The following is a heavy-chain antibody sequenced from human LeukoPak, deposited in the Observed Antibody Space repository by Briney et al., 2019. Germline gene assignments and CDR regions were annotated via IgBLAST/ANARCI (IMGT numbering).Heavy chain of an antibody. D-gene: IGHD5-18*01. J-gene: IGHJ6*03. CDR2: IHYSGST. CDR3: ARTTEGGYTYGYFYYYYMDV. V-gene: IGHV4-59*01. Sequence: PSETLSLTCTVPGGSISSYYWSWIRQPPGKGLEWIGYIHYSGSTNYNPSLKSRVTISVDTSRNQFSLKLSSVTAADTAVYYCARTTEGGYTYGYFYYYYMDVWGKGTTVTISS. CDR1: GGSISSYY.